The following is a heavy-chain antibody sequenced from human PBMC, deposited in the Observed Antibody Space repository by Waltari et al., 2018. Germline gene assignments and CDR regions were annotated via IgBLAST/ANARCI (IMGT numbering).Heavy chain of an antibody. CDR1: GDSISSNSVA. D-gene: IGHD2-21*01. CDR3: TRGIHSSFDI. Sequence: QEQLQQSGPGLVKPSQTLSLTCAISGDSISSNSVAWNWIRQSPSRGLEWLGRTYYRSKWFNDYAVSVKSRITINPDTSKNQFSLQLSSLTPEDTAVYYCTRGIHSSFDIWGQGTMVTVSS. J-gene: IGHJ3*02. V-gene: IGHV6-1*01. CDR2: TYYRSKWFN.